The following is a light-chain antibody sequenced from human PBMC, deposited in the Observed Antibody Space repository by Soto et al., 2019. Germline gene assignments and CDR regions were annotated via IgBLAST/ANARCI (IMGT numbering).Light chain of an antibody. Sequence: EIVLTQSPATLSLSPGERATLSCRASQSVSSYLAWYQQKPGQTPRLLIYDASNRATGIPARFSVSGSGTDFTLTISSLEPEDLAVYYCQQRSNWPPSFGGGTKVEIK. V-gene: IGKV3-11*01. CDR2: DAS. CDR1: QSVSSY. J-gene: IGKJ4*01. CDR3: QQRSNWPPS.